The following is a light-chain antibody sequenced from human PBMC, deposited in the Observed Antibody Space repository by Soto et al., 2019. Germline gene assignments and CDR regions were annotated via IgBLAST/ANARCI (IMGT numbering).Light chain of an antibody. CDR2: GAS. CDR3: QQYNNWPLT. J-gene: IGKJ4*01. Sequence: EVVMTQSPATLSVSLGDRATLSCRASQSVSSNLAWYQQKPGQGPGLLIYGASTRATGIPARFSGSGSGTEFTLTISSLQSEDFAVYSCQQYNNWPLTFGGGTKVEIK. V-gene: IGKV3-15*01. CDR1: QSVSSN.